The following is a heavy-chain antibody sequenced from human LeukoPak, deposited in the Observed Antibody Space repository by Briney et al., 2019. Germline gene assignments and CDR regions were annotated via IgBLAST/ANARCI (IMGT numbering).Heavy chain of an antibody. J-gene: IGHJ4*02. D-gene: IGHD5-12*01. CDR2: INQDGSEK. CDR3: ARDYSGYDSYPRFDY. Sequence: GGSLRLSCAASGLTFSSNWMSWVRQAPGKGLEWVANINQDGSEKYYVDSVKGRFTISRDNANNSLYLQMNSLRAGDTAVYYCARDYSGYDSYPRFDYWGQGTLVTVSS. V-gene: IGHV3-7*01. CDR1: GLTFSSNW.